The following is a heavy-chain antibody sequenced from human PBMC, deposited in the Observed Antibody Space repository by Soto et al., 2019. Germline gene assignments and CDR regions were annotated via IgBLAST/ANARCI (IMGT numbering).Heavy chain of an antibody. CDR3: AKNGGPRNGDWDWFDP. Sequence: EVQLLESGGGLVQPGGSLRLSCAASGLTFRNYAMSWVRQTPGKGLEWVSSIHGEGAGTYYADSVKGRFTVSRDDSKETLYLLMNSLRVDDTAVYYCAKNGGPRNGDWDWFDPWGQGTLFTVAS. V-gene: IGHV3-23*01. D-gene: IGHD3-10*01. J-gene: IGHJ5*02. CDR1: GLTFRNYA. CDR2: IHGEGAGT.